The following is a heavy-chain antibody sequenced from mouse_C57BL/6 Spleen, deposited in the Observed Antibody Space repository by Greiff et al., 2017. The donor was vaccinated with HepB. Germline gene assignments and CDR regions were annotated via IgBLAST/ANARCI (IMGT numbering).Heavy chain of an antibody. CDR1: GFTFSDYG. J-gene: IGHJ4*01. Sequence: EVKLVESGGGLVKPGGSLKLSCAASGFTFSDYGMHWVRQAPEKGLEWVAYISSGSSTIYYADTVKGRFPISRDNAKNTLFLQMTSLRSEDTAMYYCATYGTLYYYAMDYWGQGTSVTVSS. V-gene: IGHV5-17*01. D-gene: IGHD1-1*01. CDR3: ATYGTLYYYAMDY. CDR2: ISSGSSTI.